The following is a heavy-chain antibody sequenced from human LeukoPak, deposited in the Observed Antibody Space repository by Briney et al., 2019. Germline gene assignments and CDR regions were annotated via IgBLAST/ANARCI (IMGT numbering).Heavy chain of an antibody. CDR3: ARDRREGAMVTYFDY. Sequence: ASVKLSCTASGGTFSSYAISWVRQAPGQGLEWMGGIIPIFGTANYAQKFQGRVTITADESTSTAYMELSSLRSEDTAVYYCARDRREGAMVTYFDYWGQGTLVTVSS. CDR2: IIPIFGTA. CDR1: GGTFSSYA. D-gene: IGHD5-18*01. V-gene: IGHV1-69*13. J-gene: IGHJ4*02.